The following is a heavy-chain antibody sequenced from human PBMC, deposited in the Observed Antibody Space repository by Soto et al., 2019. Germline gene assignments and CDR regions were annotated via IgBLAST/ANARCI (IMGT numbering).Heavy chain of an antibody. CDR3: ARDRKEDIVVVPAAMWYYYYYYGMDV. CDR1: GYTFTSYG. D-gene: IGHD2-2*01. V-gene: IGHV1-18*01. J-gene: IGHJ6*02. Sequence: ASVKVSCKASGYTFTSYGISWVRQAPGQGLEWMGWISACDGNTSYAQKFQGRVTMTRDTSTSTVYMELSSLRSEDTAVYYCARDRKEDIVVVPAAMWYYYYYYGMDVWGQGTTVTVSS. CDR2: ISACDGNT.